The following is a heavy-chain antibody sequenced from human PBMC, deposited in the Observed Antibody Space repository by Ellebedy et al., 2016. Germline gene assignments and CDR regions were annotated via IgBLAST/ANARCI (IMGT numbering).Heavy chain of an antibody. D-gene: IGHD3-22*01. CDR3: ARDKGDYYDSSGYDK. J-gene: IGHJ4*02. Sequence: GGSLRLSCAASGFTVSSSYVSWVRQAPGKGLEWVSMTSPGGTMHYADSVKGRFTISRDNAKNTLYLQMNSLRAEDTAVYYCARDKGDYYDSSGYDKWGQGTLVTVSS. CDR2: TSPGGTM. CDR1: GFTVSSSY. V-gene: IGHV3-53*01.